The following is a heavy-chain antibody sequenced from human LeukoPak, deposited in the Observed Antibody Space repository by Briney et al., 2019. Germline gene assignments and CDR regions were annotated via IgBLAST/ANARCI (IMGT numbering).Heavy chain of an antibody. CDR1: GYTFTGYY. CDR3: ARGLLTRSGWFDP. CDR2: INPNSGGT. D-gene: IGHD1-1*01. Sequence: GASVKVSCKASGYTFTGYYMHWVRQAPGQGLEWMGWINPNSGGTNYAQKFQGWVTMIRDTSISTAYMELSRLRSDDTAVYYCARGLLTRSGWFDPWGQGTLVTVSS. J-gene: IGHJ5*02. V-gene: IGHV1-2*04.